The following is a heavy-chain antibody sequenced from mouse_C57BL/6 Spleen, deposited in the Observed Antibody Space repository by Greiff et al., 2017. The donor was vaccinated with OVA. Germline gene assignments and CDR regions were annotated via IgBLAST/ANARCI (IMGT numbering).Heavy chain of an antibody. V-gene: IGHV3-6*01. CDR2: ISYDGSN. J-gene: IGHJ3*01. D-gene: IGHD4-1*02. CDR1: GYSITSGYY. Sequence: EVQVVESGPGLVKPSQSLSLTCSVTGYSITSGYYWNWIRQFPGNKLEWMGYISYDGSNNYNPSLKNRISITRDTSKNQFFLKLNSVTTEDTATYYCARDQLGRAYWGQGTLVTVSA. CDR3: ARDQLGRAY.